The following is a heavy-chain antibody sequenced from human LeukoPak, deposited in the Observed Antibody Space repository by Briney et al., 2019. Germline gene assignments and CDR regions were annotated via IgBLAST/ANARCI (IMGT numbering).Heavy chain of an antibody. V-gene: IGHV1-2*02. J-gene: IGHJ4*02. Sequence: ASVKVSCKASGYTFTGYYMHWVRQAPGQGLEWMGWINPNSGGTNYAQKFQGRVTMTRDTSISTAYMELSRLRSDDTAVYYCAGTGYNWNGFDYWDQGTLVTVSS. D-gene: IGHD1-1*01. CDR3: AGTGYNWNGFDY. CDR1: GYTFTGYY. CDR2: INPNSGGT.